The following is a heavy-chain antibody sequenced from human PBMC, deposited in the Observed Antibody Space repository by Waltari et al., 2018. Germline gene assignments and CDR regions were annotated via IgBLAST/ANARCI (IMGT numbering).Heavy chain of an antibody. Sequence: EVQLVESGGGLVKPGGSLRLSCAASGLTVSRYGIHWVPQVPGKGLVWVSRIKSDGSGTINADSVKGRFTISRDNAKNTLYLQLNSLRVEDTAVYYCAREPSPDSSGYFYYYMDVWGKGTTVTVSS. V-gene: IGHV3-74*01. D-gene: IGHD3-22*01. J-gene: IGHJ6*03. CDR3: AREPSPDSSGYFYYYMDV. CDR2: IKSDGSGT. CDR1: GLTVSRYG.